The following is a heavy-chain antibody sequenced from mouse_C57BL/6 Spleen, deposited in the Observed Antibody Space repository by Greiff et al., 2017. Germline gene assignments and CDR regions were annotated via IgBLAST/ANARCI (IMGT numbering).Heavy chain of an antibody. CDR2: IYPGDGDT. D-gene: IGHD1-1*01. CDR1: GYAFSSSW. Sequence: QVQLQQSGPELVKPGASVKISCKASGYAFSSSWMHWVKPRPGKGLEWIGRIYPGDGDTNYNGKFKGKATLTADKASSTAYMQHSSLTSEDSAVYFCARSGGTVEMDYFDYWGQGTTLTVSS. J-gene: IGHJ2*01. CDR3: ARSGGTVEMDYFDY. V-gene: IGHV1-82*01.